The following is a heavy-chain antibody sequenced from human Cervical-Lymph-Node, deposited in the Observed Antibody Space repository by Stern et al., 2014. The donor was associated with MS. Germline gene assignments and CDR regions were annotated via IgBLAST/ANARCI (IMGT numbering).Heavy chain of an antibody. CDR2: IYYRGST. D-gene: IGHD6-19*01. Sequence: QVQLQESGPGLVKPSQTLSLTCTVSGGSISSGGYYWSWIRQHPGKGLEWVGYIYYRGSTYYTPSLKSRVTISVDTSKNQFSLKLSSVTAADTAVYYCAREGGVAVAVDYWGQGTLVTVSS. CDR1: GGSISSGGYY. V-gene: IGHV4-31*03. J-gene: IGHJ4*02. CDR3: AREGGVAVAVDY.